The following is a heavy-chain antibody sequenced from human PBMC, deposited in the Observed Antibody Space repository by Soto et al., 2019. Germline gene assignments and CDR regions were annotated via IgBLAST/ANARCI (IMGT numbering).Heavy chain of an antibody. D-gene: IGHD3-10*02. J-gene: IGHJ4*02. CDR3: ARGYTDYVDHSYYGDS. CDR2: IIPIFGIP. V-gene: IGHV1-69*01. Sequence: QVQLVQSGAEVKKPGSSVQVSCKASGGTFSTSLISWVRQAPGQGLEWMGGIIPIFGIPNYAQEFQGRVTITADESTSTVYMELNSLRSEDTAMDYCARGYTDYVDHSYYGDSGGQGAQVPVSS. CDR1: GGTFSTSL.